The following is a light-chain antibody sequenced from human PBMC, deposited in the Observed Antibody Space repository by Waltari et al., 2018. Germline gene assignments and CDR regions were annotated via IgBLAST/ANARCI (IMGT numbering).Light chain of an antibody. CDR1: QSLVNSAGNTY. CDR2: KIS. V-gene: IGKV2-24*01. J-gene: IGKJ2*01. CDR3: MQATDFPT. Sequence: EIVMTQTPLSSAVTLGQPASISCRSSQSLVNSAGNTYLTWLQQRPGQPPRLLIYKISHRSSGVPDRFSGSGAGTDFTLTINRVEAEDVGVYYCMQATDFPTFGQGTKLEI.